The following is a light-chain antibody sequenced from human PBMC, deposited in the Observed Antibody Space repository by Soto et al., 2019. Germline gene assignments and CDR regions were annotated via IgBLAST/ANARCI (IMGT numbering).Light chain of an antibody. CDR1: KSLLHSNGYKY. CDR3: LQALQSPYT. CDR2: LGS. J-gene: IGKJ2*01. Sequence: IVMTQSPLSLPVTPGEPASISCRSSKSLLHSNGYKYLDWYLQKPGQSPQLLIYLGSNRASGVPDRFSGSGSGTDFTLKTSRVEAVDVGVYYCLQALQSPYTFGQGTKLEIK. V-gene: IGKV2-28*01.